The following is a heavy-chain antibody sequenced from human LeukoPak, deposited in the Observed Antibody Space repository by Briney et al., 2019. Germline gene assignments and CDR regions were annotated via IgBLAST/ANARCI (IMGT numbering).Heavy chain of an antibody. CDR1: GFTFSSYW. CDR2: INPDGGST. CDR3: ARDRGEWDLPDSFDL. J-gene: IGHJ3*01. D-gene: IGHD3-16*01. Sequence: GGSLRLSCAASGFTFSSYWMHWVRQAPGKGLMWVSRINPDGGSTSYADSVKGRFTISRDNAKNTLYLQMISLRAEDTAVYYCARDRGEWDLPDSFDLWGQGTMVTVSS. V-gene: IGHV3-74*01.